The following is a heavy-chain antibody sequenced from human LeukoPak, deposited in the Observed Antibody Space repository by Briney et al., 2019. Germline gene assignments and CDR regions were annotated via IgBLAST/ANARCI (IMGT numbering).Heavy chain of an antibody. Sequence: GASVKVSCKASGGTFSSYAISWVRQAPGQGLEWMGAIIPIFGTANYAQKFQGRVTITADESTSTAYMELSSLRSEDTAVYYCANWGGDNWNDEKLDYWGQGTLVTVSS. CDR2: IIPIFGTA. D-gene: IGHD1-20*01. CDR1: GGTFSSYA. CDR3: ANWGGDNWNDEKLDY. V-gene: IGHV1-69*13. J-gene: IGHJ4*02.